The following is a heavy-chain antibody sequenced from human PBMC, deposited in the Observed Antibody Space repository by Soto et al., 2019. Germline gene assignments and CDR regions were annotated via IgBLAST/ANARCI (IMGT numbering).Heavy chain of an antibody. CDR3: ATVFLSPHYYYPIGLGKKTGCVLY. CDR2: ISGSGGNT. D-gene: IGHD3-16*01. V-gene: IGHV3-23*01. Sequence: GGYLRLSCAASGFTFSSYAMSWVRQAPGKGLEWVSAISGSGGNTYYADTVKGRFTISRDNSNNTLYLQMNCLRAEDTALYYCATVFLSPHYYYPIGLGKKTGCVLYWCQGPLVTVFS. CDR1: GFTFSSYA. J-gene: IGHJ4*02.